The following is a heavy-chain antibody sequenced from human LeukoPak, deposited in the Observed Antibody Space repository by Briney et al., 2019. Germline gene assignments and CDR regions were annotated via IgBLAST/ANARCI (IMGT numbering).Heavy chain of an antibody. V-gene: IGHV4-28*01. Sequence: SETLSLTCAVSGYSITSSSWWGWIRQPPGKGLEWIGYIYHSGTTYYNPSLQSRVTMSVDTSKNQFSLKLTSVTAADTAVYYCARQKQLPYPLFSPAEFDYWGQGTLVTVSS. J-gene: IGHJ4*02. CDR1: GYSITSSSW. D-gene: IGHD3-9*01. CDR2: IYHSGTT. CDR3: ARQKQLPYPLFSPAEFDY.